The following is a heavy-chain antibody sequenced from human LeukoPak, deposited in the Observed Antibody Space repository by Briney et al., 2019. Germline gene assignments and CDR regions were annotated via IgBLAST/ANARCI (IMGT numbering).Heavy chain of an antibody. CDR2: IYYSGST. J-gene: IGHJ3*02. V-gene: IGHV4-59*08. D-gene: IGHD3-10*01. CDR1: GGSVRSHY. Sequence: SSETLSLTCTVSGGSVRSHYWSWMRQPPGKGLEWIGYIYYSGSTNYNPSLKSRVTISVDTSKNQFSLKLSSVTAADTAVYYCARFNRGGSGKDDAFDIWGEGTMVTVSS. CDR3: ARFNRGGSGKDDAFDI.